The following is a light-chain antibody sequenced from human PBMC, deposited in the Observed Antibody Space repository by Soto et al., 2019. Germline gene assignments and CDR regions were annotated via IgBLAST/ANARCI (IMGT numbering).Light chain of an antibody. CDR1: QSVNSNY. V-gene: IGKV3-20*01. J-gene: IGKJ1*01. CDR3: QQYGNLPRT. CDR2: GTS. Sequence: EIALTQSPGTLSLSPGERATLSCRTSQSVNSNYLAWYQQKPGQAPRLLIYGTSTRATGIPDRFSGSGSGTDFTLTVSRLEPEDFAVYYCQQYGNLPRTFGQGTKVDI.